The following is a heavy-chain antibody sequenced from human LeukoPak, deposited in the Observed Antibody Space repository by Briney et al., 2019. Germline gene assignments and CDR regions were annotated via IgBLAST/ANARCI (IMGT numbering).Heavy chain of an antibody. Sequence: PSETPSLTCTVSGDSISSYYWSWIRQPPGKGLEWIGCIYHTGSTNYNPSLKSRVTISVDTSKSQFSLKLSSVTAADTAVYYCARQISGYSSSWCPNWFDPWGQGTLVTVSS. J-gene: IGHJ5*02. CDR1: GDSISSYY. CDR3: ARQISGYSSSWCPNWFDP. V-gene: IGHV4-59*08. D-gene: IGHD6-13*01. CDR2: IYHTGST.